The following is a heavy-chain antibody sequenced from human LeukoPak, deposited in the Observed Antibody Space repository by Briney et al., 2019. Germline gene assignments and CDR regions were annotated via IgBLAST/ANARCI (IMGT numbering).Heavy chain of an antibody. CDR2: IRYDGTNT. CDR3: AKDRSFWSGYYWARSGDFDY. V-gene: IGHV3-30*02. CDR1: GLTFSSYG. Sequence: GGSLRLSCAASGLTFSSYGMHWVRQAPGKGLEWVACIRYDGTNTYYSDSVKGRFTIFRDNSKNTLYLQMNSLRAEDTAVYYCAKDRSFWSGYYWARSGDFDYWGQGTLVTVSS. D-gene: IGHD3-3*01. J-gene: IGHJ4*02.